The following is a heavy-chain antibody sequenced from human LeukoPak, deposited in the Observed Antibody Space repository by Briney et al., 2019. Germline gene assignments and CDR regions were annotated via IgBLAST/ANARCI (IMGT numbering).Heavy chain of an antibody. Sequence: GGPLRLSCAASGFTFSSYSMNWVRQAPGKGLEWVSYISTSGSAIYYADSVKGRFSISRDNAKYSLFLQVNSLRAEDTAVYYCDNGGLGSWIFDSWGQGTLVTVSS. CDR1: GFTFSSYS. D-gene: IGHD1-26*01. J-gene: IGHJ4*02. CDR3: DNGGLGSWIFDS. CDR2: ISTSGSAI. V-gene: IGHV3-48*04.